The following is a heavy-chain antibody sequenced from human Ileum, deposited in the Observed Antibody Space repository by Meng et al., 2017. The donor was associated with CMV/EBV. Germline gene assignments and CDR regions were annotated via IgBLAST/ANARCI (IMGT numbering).Heavy chain of an antibody. CDR3: ARDVMLPAPFFDP. D-gene: IGHD2-2*01. CDR1: ARAVNGDDNY. V-gene: IGHV4-61*08. J-gene: IGHJ5*02. Sequence: SARAVNGDDNYWSWLRRPPGKVLECIGYIHYSGNTNYNPALKSRVTMSIDTSKKQFSLTMLSVTAADTAVYYCARDVMLPAPFFDPWGQGTLVTVSS. CDR2: IHYSGNT.